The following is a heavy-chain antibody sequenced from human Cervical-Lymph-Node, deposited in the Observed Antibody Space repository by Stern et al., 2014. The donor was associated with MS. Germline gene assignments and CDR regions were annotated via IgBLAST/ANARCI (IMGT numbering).Heavy chain of an antibody. Sequence: VQLVQSGAEVKKPGASVKVSCKASGYTFTSYYMHWVRQAPGQGLEWMGIINPSGGSPSYAQKFQGRVTMTRDTSTSTVYMELSSLRSEDTAVYYCARDGDIVVVVAATPDYYYGMDVWGQGTTVTVSS. CDR1: GYTFTSYY. CDR2: INPSGGSP. D-gene: IGHD2-15*01. V-gene: IGHV1-46*01. J-gene: IGHJ6*02. CDR3: ARDGDIVVVVAATPDYYYGMDV.